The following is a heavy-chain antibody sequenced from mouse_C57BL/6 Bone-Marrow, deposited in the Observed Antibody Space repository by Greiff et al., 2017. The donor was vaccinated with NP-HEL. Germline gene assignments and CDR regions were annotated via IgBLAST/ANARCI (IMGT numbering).Heavy chain of an antibody. Sequence: VQLQQSGPELVKPGASVKLSCKASGYTFTSYDINWVKQRPGQGLEWIGWIYPRDGSTKYNEKFKGKATLTVDKSSSTAYMELHSLTSEDSAVYFCARSITTVVAYYFDYWGQVTTLTVSS. CDR2: IYPRDGST. CDR1: GYTFTSYD. J-gene: IGHJ2*01. CDR3: ARSITTVVAYYFDY. V-gene: IGHV1-85*01. D-gene: IGHD1-1*01.